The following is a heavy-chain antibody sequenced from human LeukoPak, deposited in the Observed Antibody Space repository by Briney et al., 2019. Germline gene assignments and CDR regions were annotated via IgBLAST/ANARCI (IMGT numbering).Heavy chain of an antibody. CDR1: GFTFDDYG. V-gene: IGHV3-66*01. D-gene: IGHD3-22*01. J-gene: IGHJ4*02. Sequence: GGSPRLSCAASGFTFDDYGMSWVRQAPGKGLEWVSVIYSGGSTYYADSVKGRFTISRDNSKNTLYLQMNSLRAEDTAVYYCARSPPYYDSSGYLDYWGQGTLVTVSS. CDR2: IYSGGST. CDR3: ARSPPYYDSSGYLDY.